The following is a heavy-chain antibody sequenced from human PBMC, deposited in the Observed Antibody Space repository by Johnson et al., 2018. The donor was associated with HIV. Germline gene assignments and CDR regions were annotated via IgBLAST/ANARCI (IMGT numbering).Heavy chain of an antibody. J-gene: IGHJ3*02. V-gene: IGHV3-30*01. D-gene: IGHD3-10*01. Sequence: SLRLSFAASLFPFAYYFLIFFRPSPVHCLSVFSFLSYSFLPKYYADSVKGRVTISRDNSKNTLYRQMNSLRAEDTAVYYCARERGSGITMVRGVIQPAFDIWGQGTMVTVSS. CDR2: LSYSFLPK. CDR1: LFPFAYYF. CDR3: ARERGSGITMVRGVIQPAFDI.